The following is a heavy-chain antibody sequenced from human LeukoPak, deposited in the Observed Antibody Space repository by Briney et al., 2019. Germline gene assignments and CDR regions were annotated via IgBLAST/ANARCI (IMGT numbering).Heavy chain of an antibody. D-gene: IGHD6-13*01. J-gene: IGHJ5*02. CDR3: AREGIAAAYNNWFDP. CDR1: GGSFSGYY. CDR2: INHSGST. Sequence: PSETLSLTCAVYGGSFSGYYWSWIRQPPGKGLEWIGEINHSGSTNYNPSLKSRVTISVDTSKNQFSLKLSSVTAADTAVYYCAREGIAAAYNNWFDPWGQGTLVTVSS. V-gene: IGHV4-34*01.